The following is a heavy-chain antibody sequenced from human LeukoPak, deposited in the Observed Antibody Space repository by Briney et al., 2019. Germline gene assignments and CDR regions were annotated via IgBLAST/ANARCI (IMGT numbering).Heavy chain of an antibody. CDR1: GGSISSSSYC. V-gene: IGHV4-39*01. J-gene: IGHJ4*02. CDR3: ARHAVERVGAHYDY. CDR2: IYYSGST. Sequence: SETLSLTCTVSGGSISSSSYCWGWIRQPPGKGLEWIGSIYYSGSTYYNPSLKSRVTISVDTSKNQFSLKLSSVTAADTAVYYCARHAVERVGAHYDYWGQGTLVTVSS. D-gene: IGHD1-26*01.